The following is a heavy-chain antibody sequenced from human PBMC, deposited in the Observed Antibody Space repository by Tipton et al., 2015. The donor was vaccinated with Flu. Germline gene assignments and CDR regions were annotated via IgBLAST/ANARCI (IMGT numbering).Heavy chain of an antibody. CDR1: GYSIRSSNYY. CDR3: ARRDYSNYVSEPKNWFDS. V-gene: IGHV4-38-2*01. Sequence: TLSPTCAVSGYSIRSSNYYWGWIRQPPGKGLEWIGNIFHSGNSYHNPSLKSRVTMSVETSKNQFSLKLSSVTAADTAVYYCARRDYSNYVSEPKNWFDSWGQGVLVIVSS. J-gene: IGHJ5*01. CDR2: IFHSGNS. D-gene: IGHD4-11*01.